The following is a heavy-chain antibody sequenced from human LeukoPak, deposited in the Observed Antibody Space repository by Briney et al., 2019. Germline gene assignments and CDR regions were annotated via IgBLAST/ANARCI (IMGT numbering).Heavy chain of an antibody. CDR3: AKVDIPMGRLNS. D-gene: IGHD5-18*01. Sequence: GGSLRLSCAASGFTFSSYAMNWVRQDPGKGLEWVSRISDSGAATYYADSVKGRFTISRDNSKNTLYLHMNSLRADDTAVYYCAKVDIPMGRLNSWGQGTLVSVSS. CDR1: GFTFSSYA. V-gene: IGHV3-23*01. J-gene: IGHJ4*02. CDR2: ISDSGAAT.